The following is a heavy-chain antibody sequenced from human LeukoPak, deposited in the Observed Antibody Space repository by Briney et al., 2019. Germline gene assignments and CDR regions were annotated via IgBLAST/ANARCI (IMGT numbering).Heavy chain of an antibody. V-gene: IGHV3-7*01. J-gene: IGHJ4*02. CDR1: GFTFSSYW. Sequence: GGSLRLSCAASGFTFSSYWMSWVRQAPGKGLEWVANINQDGGDKYYVDSVKGRFTISRDNAKKSLYLQMNSLRAEDTAVYYCARDGNVLTGYYADYWGQGTLVTVSS. CDR3: ARDGNVLTGYYADY. CDR2: INQDGGDK. D-gene: IGHD3-9*01.